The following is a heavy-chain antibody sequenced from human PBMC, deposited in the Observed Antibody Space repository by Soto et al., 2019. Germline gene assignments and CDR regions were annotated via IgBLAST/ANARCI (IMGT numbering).Heavy chain of an antibody. V-gene: IGHV3-73*02. D-gene: IGHD3-3*01. Sequence: EVQLVESGGGLVQPGGSLKLSCAASGFTFSGSAMHWVRQASGKGLEWVGRIRSKANSYATAYAVSVKGRFTISRDDARNTEYLQMNSLKTEDTAVYYCARGVYDFWSGHPKRLDYWGQGPVVTVSS. J-gene: IGHJ4*02. CDR1: GFTFSGSA. CDR2: IRSKANSYAT. CDR3: ARGVYDFWSGHPKRLDY.